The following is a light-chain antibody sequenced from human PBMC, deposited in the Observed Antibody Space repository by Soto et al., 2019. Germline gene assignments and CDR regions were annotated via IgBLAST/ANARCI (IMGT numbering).Light chain of an antibody. CDR1: QSVTSN. CDR2: GAS. Sequence: EIVVTQSPDTLSVSPGDRATLSCRASQSVTSNLAWYQQKPGQAPRLLIYGASTRATGIPARFSGSGSGTDFALTISRLEPEDFAVYYCQQYGSSPRTFGQGTKVDIK. CDR3: QQYGSSPRT. J-gene: IGKJ1*01. V-gene: IGKV3-20*01.